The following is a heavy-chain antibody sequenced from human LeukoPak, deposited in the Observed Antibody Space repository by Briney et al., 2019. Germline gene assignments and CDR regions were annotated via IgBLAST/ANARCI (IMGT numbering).Heavy chain of an antibody. J-gene: IGHJ4*02. CDR2: IKEDGRDT. V-gene: IGHV3-7*03. CDR1: GFTLNSHW. Sequence: GGSLRLSCAASGFTLNSHWMSWVRQAPGKGLEWVANIKEDGRDTYYVDSVKGRFTISRDNAKNSLNLQMNSPRAEDTAMYYCATSAGYWGQGTLVTVSS. CDR3: ATSAGY.